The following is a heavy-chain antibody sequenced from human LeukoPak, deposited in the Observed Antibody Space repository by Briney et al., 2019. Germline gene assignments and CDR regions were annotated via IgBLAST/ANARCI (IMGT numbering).Heavy chain of an antibody. CDR1: GFTFSSYA. Sequence: WGSLTLSCAASGFTFSSYAMSWVRQAPAKELEGGSAISGSGGSTYYADTVKGRFTTSRDNSKNTLYLQMNSLRAEDTAVYYCAKAMSGYAISFDYWGQGTLVTVSS. J-gene: IGHJ4*02. CDR3: AKAMSGYAISFDY. V-gene: IGHV3-23*01. D-gene: IGHD5-12*01. CDR2: ISGSGGST.